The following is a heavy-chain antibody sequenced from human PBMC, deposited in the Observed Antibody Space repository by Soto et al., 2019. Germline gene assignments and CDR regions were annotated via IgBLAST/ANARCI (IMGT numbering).Heavy chain of an antibody. CDR3: AHSGKGYFDWTLDY. CDR2: IYCDDDK. CDR1: GFSLSTSGVG. V-gene: IGHV2-5*02. Sequence: QLTLKESGPTLVKPTQTLTLTCTFPGFSLSTSGVGVGWIHQPPSNALEWLGLIYCDDDKRCSPSLKSKLTITTDPSKNPVVLTRTNMDPVDTATYYCAHSGKGYFDWTLDYWGQGTLVTVSS. D-gene: IGHD3-9*01. J-gene: IGHJ4*02.